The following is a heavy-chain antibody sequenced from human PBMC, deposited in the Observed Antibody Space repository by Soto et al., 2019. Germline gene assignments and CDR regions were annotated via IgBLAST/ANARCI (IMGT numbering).Heavy chain of an antibody. D-gene: IGHD3-3*01. J-gene: IGHJ4*02. Sequence: PSETLSLTCTVSGGSISSYYWSWIRQPPGKGLEWIVSFYYTGGTYSTYYNPSLKSRVTISVDTSKSQFSLNLRSVTAADTAVYYCASPRQGNYDFLSGYYALDYWGQGTLVTVSS. CDR1: GGSISSYY. V-gene: IGHV4-59*04. CDR3: ASPRQGNYDFLSGYYALDY. CDR2: FYYTGGT.